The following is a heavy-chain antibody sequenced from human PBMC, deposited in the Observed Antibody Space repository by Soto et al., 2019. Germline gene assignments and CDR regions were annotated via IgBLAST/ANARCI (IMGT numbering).Heavy chain of an antibody. J-gene: IGHJ5*02. Sequence: SETLSLTCAVSGGSISSGGYSWSWIRQPPGKGLEWIGYIYHSGSTYYNPSLKSRVTISVDTSKNQFSLKLSSVTAADTAVYYCASLADYYDSSGYYTNWFDPWGQGTLVTVSS. D-gene: IGHD3-22*01. CDR1: GGSISSGGYS. V-gene: IGHV4-30-2*05. CDR3: ASLADYYDSSGYYTNWFDP. CDR2: IYHSGST.